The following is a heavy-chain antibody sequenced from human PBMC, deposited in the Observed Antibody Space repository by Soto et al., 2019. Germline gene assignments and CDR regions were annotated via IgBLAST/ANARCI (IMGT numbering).Heavy chain of an antibody. CDR1: GGSISSGGYY. CDR2: IYYSGST. D-gene: IGHD3-10*01. J-gene: IGHJ3*02. Sequence: SETLSLTCTVSGGSISSGGYYWSWIRQHPGKGLEWIGYIYYSGSTYYNPSLKSRVTISVDTSKNQFSLKLSSVTAADTAVYYCARDNGSGSYLDAFDIWGQGTMVTVSS. V-gene: IGHV4-31*03. CDR3: ARDNGSGSYLDAFDI.